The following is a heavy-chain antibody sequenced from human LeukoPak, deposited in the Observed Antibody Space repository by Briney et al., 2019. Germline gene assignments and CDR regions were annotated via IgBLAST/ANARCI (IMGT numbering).Heavy chain of an antibody. Sequence: PGGSLRLSCAASGFTFSGYGMSWVRQAPGKGLKWVSAISGSGGSTYYADSVKGRITISRDNSKNTLYLQMNSLRAEDTAVYYCAKEPTVTGRNYWGQGTLVTVSS. D-gene: IGHD4-17*01. CDR1: GFTFSGYG. CDR2: ISGSGGST. J-gene: IGHJ4*02. V-gene: IGHV3-23*01. CDR3: AKEPTVTGRNY.